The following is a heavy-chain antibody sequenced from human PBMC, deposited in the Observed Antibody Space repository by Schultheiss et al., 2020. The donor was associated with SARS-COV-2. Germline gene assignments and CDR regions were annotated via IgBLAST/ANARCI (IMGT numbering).Heavy chain of an antibody. Sequence: GGSLRLSCAASGFTFSSYGMHWVRQAPGKGLEWVAVISYDGSNKYYADSVKGRFTISRDNSKNTLYLQMNSLRAEDTAVYYCARDRGGASGVLGAPGYWGQGTLVTVSS. D-gene: IGHD1-26*01. CDR1: GFTFSSYG. V-gene: IGHV3-30*03. CDR2: ISYDGSNK. CDR3: ARDRGGASGVLGAPGY. J-gene: IGHJ4*02.